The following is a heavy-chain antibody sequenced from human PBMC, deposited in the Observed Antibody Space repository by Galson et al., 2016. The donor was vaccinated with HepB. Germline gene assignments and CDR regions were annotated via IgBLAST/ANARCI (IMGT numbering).Heavy chain of an antibody. D-gene: IGHD3-10*01. CDR3: ARDRGSGRHFFDS. Sequence: CAISGDSVSSYSGAWDWLRQSPSRGLEWLGRTYYRSRWYNDYAGSVKGRITIEADTSKNLFSLQLTSVTVADTAVCYCARDRGSGRHFFDSWGQGTLVTVSS. CDR2: TYYRSRWYN. J-gene: IGHJ4*02. V-gene: IGHV6-1*01. CDR1: GDSVSSYSGA.